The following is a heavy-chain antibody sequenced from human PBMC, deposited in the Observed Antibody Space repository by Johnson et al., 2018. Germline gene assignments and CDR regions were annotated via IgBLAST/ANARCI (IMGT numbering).Heavy chain of an antibody. CDR1: GFTFSNYA. V-gene: IGHV3-23*04. CDR2: ISGRGGST. Sequence: EVQLVESGGGVVQXGRSLRLSCAASGFTFSNYAMSWVRQAPGKGLEWVSVISGRGGSTYYADVVMVRFINSRDNSKNTLYLQMNSLRAEEPAVYYCAKGGSVVLTAEGGYWGQGTLVTVSS. CDR3: AKGGSVVLTAEGGY. J-gene: IGHJ4*02. D-gene: IGHD4/OR15-4a*01.